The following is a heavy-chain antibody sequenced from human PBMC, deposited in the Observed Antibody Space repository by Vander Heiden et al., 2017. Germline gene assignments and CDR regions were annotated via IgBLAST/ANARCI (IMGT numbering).Heavy chain of an antibody. CDR1: VDSISTGMHY. V-gene: IGHV4-39*01. D-gene: IGHD6-19*01. J-gene: IGHJ4*02. CDR2: IYYSGRT. Sequence: HLPLLQSCPGLVKRSATLSLTCIFVVDSISTGMHYWGVYRQPPGKGLEWIGTIYYSGRTFYKPSLRSRATISVDTSKNQCSLKLNSVTAADTAVYYCARKRYSSGWDFDYWGQGVLVTVSS. CDR3: ARKRYSSGWDFDY.